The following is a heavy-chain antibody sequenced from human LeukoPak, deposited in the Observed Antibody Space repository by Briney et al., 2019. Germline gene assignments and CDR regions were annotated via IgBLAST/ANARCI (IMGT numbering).Heavy chain of an antibody. D-gene: IGHD5-12*01. CDR2: IYYSGST. Sequence: PSETLSLTCTVSGGSISSYYWSWIRQPPGKGLEWIGYIYYSGSTNYNPSLKSRVTISVDTSKNQFSLKLSSVTAADTAVYYCARVSGYDWESFYDYWGQGTLVTVST. J-gene: IGHJ4*02. CDR1: GGSISSYY. CDR3: ARVSGYDWESFYDY. V-gene: IGHV4-59*01.